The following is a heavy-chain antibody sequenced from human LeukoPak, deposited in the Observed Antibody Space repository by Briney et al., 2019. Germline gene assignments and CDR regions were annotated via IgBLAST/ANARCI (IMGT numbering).Heavy chain of an antibody. CDR1: GFTFEIYW. J-gene: IGHJ3*02. V-gene: IGHV3-7*04. Sequence: TGGSLRLSCAASGFTFEIYWMSRVRQAPGKGLEWVANIRKDGSEKNYVESVEGRFPNSRDNAKNSLYLQMNRLRGDETALYYCARHWEGVESDAFDIWGQGTMVTVSS. D-gene: IGHD1-26*01. CDR2: IRKDGSEK. CDR3: ARHWEGVESDAFDI.